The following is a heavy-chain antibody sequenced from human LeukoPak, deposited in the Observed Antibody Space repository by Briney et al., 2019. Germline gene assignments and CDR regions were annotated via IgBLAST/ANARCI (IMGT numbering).Heavy chain of an antibody. D-gene: IGHD3-9*01. J-gene: IGHJ6*04. Sequence: GGSLRLSCTASGFTFGDYAMSWVRQAPGKGLEWVGFIRSKAYGGTTEYAASVKGRFTISRDDSKSIAYLQMNSLKTEDTAVYYCTRDTRLRYFDWLLSRYYYGMDVWGKGTTVTVSS. CDR1: GFTFGDYA. V-gene: IGHV3-49*04. CDR3: TRDTRLRYFDWLLSRYYYGMDV. CDR2: IRSKAYGGTT.